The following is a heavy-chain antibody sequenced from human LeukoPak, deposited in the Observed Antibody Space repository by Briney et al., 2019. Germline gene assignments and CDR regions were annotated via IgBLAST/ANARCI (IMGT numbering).Heavy chain of an antibody. CDR1: GFIFSSYG. CDR2: VRYDGSNK. D-gene: IGHD1-26*01. V-gene: IGHV3-30*02. J-gene: IGHJ4*02. Sequence: GGSLRLSCAASGFIFSSYGMHWVRQAPGKGLEWVAFVRYDGSNKYYADSVKGRFTISRDNSKNTLYLQMNSLRAEDTAVYYCAKDRSGSYSQGLDYWGQGTLVTVSS. CDR3: AKDRSGSYSQGLDY.